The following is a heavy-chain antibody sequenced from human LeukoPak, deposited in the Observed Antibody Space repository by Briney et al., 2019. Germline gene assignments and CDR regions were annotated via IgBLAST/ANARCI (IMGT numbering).Heavy chain of an antibody. CDR1: GGSISSYY. V-gene: IGHV4-59*01. Sequence: SETLSLTCTVSGGSISSYYWSWIRQPPGKGLEWIGYICYSGSTNYNPSLKSRVTISVDTSKNQFSLKLSSVTAADTAVYYCAKVQGKSRFDPWGQGTLVTVSP. CDR2: ICYSGST. CDR3: AKVQGKSRFDP. J-gene: IGHJ5*02.